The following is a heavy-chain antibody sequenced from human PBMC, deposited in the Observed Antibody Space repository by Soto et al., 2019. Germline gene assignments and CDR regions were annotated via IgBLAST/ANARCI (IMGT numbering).Heavy chain of an antibody. J-gene: IGHJ3*02. V-gene: IGHV3-23*01. CDR2: ISGSGGST. Sequence: AGGSLRLSCAAPGFTFSSYAMSWVRQAPGKGLEWVSGISGSGGSTYYADSVKGRFTISRDNSKNTLCLQMNSLRAEDTAVYYCAKDQYGSLPDAFDIWGQGTMVTVSS. CDR1: GFTFSSYA. D-gene: IGHD2-2*01. CDR3: AKDQYGSLPDAFDI.